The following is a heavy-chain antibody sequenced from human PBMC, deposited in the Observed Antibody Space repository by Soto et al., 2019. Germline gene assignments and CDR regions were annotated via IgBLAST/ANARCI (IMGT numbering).Heavy chain of an antibody. CDR2: INYSGST. V-gene: IGHV4-34*01. CDR1: GGSFNSYY. Sequence: QVQLQQWGAGLLKPSETLSLTCAVYGGSFNSYYWSWIRQPPGKGLEWIGEINYSGSTNYNPSLKSRVTISVDTSKNQFSLKLSSVTAADTAVYYCARGHKQQLLRSGGWFDPWGQGTLVTVSS. J-gene: IGHJ5*02. D-gene: IGHD6-13*01. CDR3: ARGHKQQLLRSGGWFDP.